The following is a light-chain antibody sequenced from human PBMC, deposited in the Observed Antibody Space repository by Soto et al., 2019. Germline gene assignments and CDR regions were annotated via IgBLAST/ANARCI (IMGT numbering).Light chain of an antibody. CDR2: GTS. CDR1: QSVSSSY. V-gene: IGKV3-20*01. CDR3: QQYGSSLPWT. J-gene: IGKJ1*01. Sequence: EIVLTQSPGTLSLSPGERATLSCRASQSVSSSYLAWYQQKPGQAPRLLIYGTSSRATGIPGRFSGSGSGTEFTLTISRLEPEDFAVYYCQQYGSSLPWTFGQGTKVDIK.